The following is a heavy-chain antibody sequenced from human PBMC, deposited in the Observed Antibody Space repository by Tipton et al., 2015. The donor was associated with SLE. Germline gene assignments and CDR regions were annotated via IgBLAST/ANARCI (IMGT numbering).Heavy chain of an antibody. D-gene: IGHD2-8*02. CDR2: IYYGGST. CDR3: ARGYCAGGRCYSGLDY. J-gene: IGHJ4*02. Sequence: TLSLTCSLSGDSIGTYYWGWIRQPPGKGLDWIGYIYYGGSTNYRPSLTGRVTISVDTSKNQFSLNLRSVTAADTAVYYCARGYCAGGRCYSGLDYWGQGILVTVSS. V-gene: IGHV4-59*13. CDR1: GDSIGTYY.